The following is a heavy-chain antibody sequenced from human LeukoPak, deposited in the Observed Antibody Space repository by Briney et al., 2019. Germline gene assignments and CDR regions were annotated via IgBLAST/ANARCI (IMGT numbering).Heavy chain of an antibody. CDR1: GFTFSSYA. V-gene: IGHV3-64*01. Sequence: GGSLRLSCAASGFTFSSYAMHWVRQAPGKGLEYVSAISSNGGSTYYANSVKGRFTISRDNSKNTLYLQMNSLRAEDTAVYYCARGSDYYGSGSYYNDWGQGTLVTVSS. D-gene: IGHD3-10*01. CDR3: ARGSDYYGSGSYYND. CDR2: ISSNGGST. J-gene: IGHJ4*02.